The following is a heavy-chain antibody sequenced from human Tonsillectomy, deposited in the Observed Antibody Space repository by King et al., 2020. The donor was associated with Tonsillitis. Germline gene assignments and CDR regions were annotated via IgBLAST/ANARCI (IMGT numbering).Heavy chain of an antibody. Sequence: QLVQSGGGLVQPGGSLRLSCAASGFTFSSYAMSWVRQAPGKGLEWVSAISDSGHNTYYADSVKGHFTISRDNSKNTLYLQMNSLRAEDTAVYYCAKEDFIRGVIGPDWYFDLWGRGTLVTVSS. D-gene: IGHD3-10*01. CDR1: GFTFSSYA. CDR2: ISDSGHNT. V-gene: IGHV3-23*04. CDR3: AKEDFIRGVIGPDWYFDL. J-gene: IGHJ2*01.